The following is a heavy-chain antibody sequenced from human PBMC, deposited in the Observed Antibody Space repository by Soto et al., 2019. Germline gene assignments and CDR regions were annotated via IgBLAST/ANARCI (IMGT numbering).Heavy chain of an antibody. J-gene: IGHJ6*02. V-gene: IGHV5-51*01. CDR1: GYSFNSYW. CDR3: ARIEAEYYGMDV. Sequence: GESLKISCKGSGYSFNSYWIGWVRQMAGKGLESMGIIYPGEPDTRYSQSFQGLVAISADKSISTAYLQWSSLKASDTVMYYCARIEAEYYGMDVWGQGTTVTVSS. CDR2: IYPGEPDT. D-gene: IGHD6-19*01.